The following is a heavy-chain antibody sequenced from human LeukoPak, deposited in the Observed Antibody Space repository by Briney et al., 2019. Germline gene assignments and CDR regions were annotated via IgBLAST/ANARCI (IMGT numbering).Heavy chain of an antibody. CDR3: ARVRVETRYAFDI. CDR2: INPNSGGT. J-gene: IGHJ3*02. Sequence: ASVKVSCKASGYTFTGYYMHWVRQAPGQGLEWMGWINPNSGGTNYAQKFQGRVTMTRDTFISTAYMELSRLRSDDTAVYYCARVRVETRYAFDIWGQGTMVTVSS. D-gene: IGHD4-23*01. V-gene: IGHV1-2*02. CDR1: GYTFTGYY.